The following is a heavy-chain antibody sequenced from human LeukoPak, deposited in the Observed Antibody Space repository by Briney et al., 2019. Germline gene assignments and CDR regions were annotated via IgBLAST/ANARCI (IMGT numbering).Heavy chain of an antibody. Sequence: GESLKISCKGSGYSFTSYWIGWVRPMPGKGLEWMGIIYPGDSDTRYSPSFQGQVTISADKSISTAYLQWSSLKASDTAMYYCARHGGIVVVPAAPGMYGMDVWGQGTTVTVSS. J-gene: IGHJ6*02. D-gene: IGHD2-2*01. V-gene: IGHV5-51*01. CDR2: IYPGDSDT. CDR3: ARHGGIVVVPAAPGMYGMDV. CDR1: GYSFTSYW.